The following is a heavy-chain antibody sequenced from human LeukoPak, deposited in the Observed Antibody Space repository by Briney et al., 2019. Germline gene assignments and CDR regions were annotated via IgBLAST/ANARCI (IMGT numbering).Heavy chain of an antibody. V-gene: IGHV1-2*02. CDR3: ARLADCSSSSCRSFDY. CDR2: INPNSGFT. D-gene: IGHD2-2*01. CDR1: GYPFTGYY. J-gene: IGHJ4*02. Sequence: GASVKVSCKASGYPFTGYYLHWVRQAPGQGHEWMGWINPNSGFTNYAQKFQGRVTMTRDTSISTAYMELSRLRSDDTAVYYRARLADCSSSSCRSFDYWGQGTLVTVSS.